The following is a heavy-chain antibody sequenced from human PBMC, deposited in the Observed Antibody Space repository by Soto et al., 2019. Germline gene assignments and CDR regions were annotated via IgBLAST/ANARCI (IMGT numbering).Heavy chain of an antibody. J-gene: IGHJ4*02. CDR3: VVRVVSAALGIGFDY. D-gene: IGHD2-15*01. Sequence: SETLSLTCTVSGGSISSSSYYWGWIRQPPGKGLEWIGSIYYSGSTYYNPSLKSRVTISVDTSKNQFSLKLSSVTAADTAVYYCVVRVVSAALGIGFDYCGQGTLDTVSS. CDR1: GGSISSSSYY. V-gene: IGHV4-39*01. CDR2: IYYSGST.